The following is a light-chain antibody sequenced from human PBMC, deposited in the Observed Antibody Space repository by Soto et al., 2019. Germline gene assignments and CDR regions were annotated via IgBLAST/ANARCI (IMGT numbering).Light chain of an antibody. V-gene: IGKV3-20*01. CDR3: QQYGSSSWT. CDR2: GAS. J-gene: IGKJ1*01. CDR1: QSISSN. Sequence: EIVMTQSPATLSVSPGESATLSCRASQSISSNLAWYQQKPGQAPRLLIYGASNRATGIPDRFSGSGSGTDFTLTISRLEPEDFAVYYCQQYGSSSWTFGQGTKVDNK.